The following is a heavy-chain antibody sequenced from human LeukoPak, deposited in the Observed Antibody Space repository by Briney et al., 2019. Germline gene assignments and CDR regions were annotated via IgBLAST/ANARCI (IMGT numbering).Heavy chain of an antibody. J-gene: IGHJ4*02. CDR2: IYYSGST. CDR3: ARGSRDGYNLLDY. D-gene: IGHD5-24*01. V-gene: IGHV4-39*07. CDR1: GFTFSSYA. Sequence: GSLRLSCAASGFTFSSYAMSWVRQAPGKGLEWIGSIYYSGSTYYNPSLKSRVTISVDTSKNQFSLKLSSVTAADTAVYYCARGSRDGYNLLDYWGQGTLVTVSS.